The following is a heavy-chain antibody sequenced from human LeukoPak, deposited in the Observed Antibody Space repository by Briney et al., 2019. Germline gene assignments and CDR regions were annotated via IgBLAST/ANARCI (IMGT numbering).Heavy chain of an antibody. CDR3: ARTTASNYAVY. CDR2: IYTSGST. J-gene: IGHJ4*02. CDR1: GGSISSGSYY. Sequence: SQTLSLTCTVSGGSISSGSYYWSWIRQPAGKGLEWIGRIYTSGSTNYNPSLKSRVTMSIDTSKNQLSLKLSSVTAADTAVYYCARTTASNYAVYWGQGTLVTVSS. D-gene: IGHD4-11*01. V-gene: IGHV4-61*02.